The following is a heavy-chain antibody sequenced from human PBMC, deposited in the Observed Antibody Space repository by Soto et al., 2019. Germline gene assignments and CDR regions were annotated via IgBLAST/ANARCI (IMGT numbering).Heavy chain of an antibody. Sequence: ASVKVSGKASANTFTDYYIHWIRQAPGQGLEWMGWVNPKSGVATYAQNFRGRVTMTRDTSISTAYMDLSRATSDDTAVYYCAAVPLWFGELGWFDPWGQGTLVTVSS. J-gene: IGHJ5*02. D-gene: IGHD3-10*01. CDR3: AAVPLWFGELGWFDP. V-gene: IGHV1-2*02. CDR1: ANTFTDYY. CDR2: VNPKSGVA.